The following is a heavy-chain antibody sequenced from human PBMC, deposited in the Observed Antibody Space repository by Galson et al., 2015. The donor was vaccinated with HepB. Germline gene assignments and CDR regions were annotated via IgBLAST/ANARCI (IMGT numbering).Heavy chain of an antibody. V-gene: IGHV3-9*01. D-gene: IGHD3-16*01. CDR2: ISWNSGSI. CDR1: GFTFDDYA. CDR3: AKLVPYDYIWGSFDDAFDI. J-gene: IGHJ3*02. Sequence: SLRLSCAASGFTFDDYAMHWVRQAPGKGLEWVSGISWNSGSIGYADSVKGRFTISRDNAKNSLYLQMNSLRAEDTALCYCAKLVPYDYIWGSFDDAFDIWGQGTMVTVSS.